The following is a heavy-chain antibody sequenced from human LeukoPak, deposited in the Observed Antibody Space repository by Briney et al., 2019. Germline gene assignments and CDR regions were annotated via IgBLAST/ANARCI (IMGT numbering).Heavy chain of an antibody. CDR2: IYHSGST. V-gene: IGHV4-38-2*02. Sequence: PSETLSLTCTVSGYSISSGYYWGWIRQPPGKGLEWIGSIYHSGSTYYNPSLKSRVTISVDTSKNQFSLKLSSVTAADTAVYYCATLYPSSLDVWGQGTTVTVSS. J-gene: IGHJ6*02. CDR3: ATLYPSSLDV. CDR1: GYSISSGYY.